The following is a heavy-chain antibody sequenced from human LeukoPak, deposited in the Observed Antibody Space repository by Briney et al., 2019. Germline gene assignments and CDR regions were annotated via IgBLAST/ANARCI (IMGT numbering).Heavy chain of an antibody. Sequence: GGSLRLSCAASGFTFSSYAMSWVRQAPGKGLERVSAISGSGGSTYYADSVKGRFTISRDNSKNTLYLQMNSLRAEDTAVYYCAKEYCSGGSCYPGFDYWGQGTLVTVSS. J-gene: IGHJ4*02. CDR2: ISGSGGST. CDR1: GFTFSSYA. D-gene: IGHD2-15*01. CDR3: AKEYCSGGSCYPGFDY. V-gene: IGHV3-23*01.